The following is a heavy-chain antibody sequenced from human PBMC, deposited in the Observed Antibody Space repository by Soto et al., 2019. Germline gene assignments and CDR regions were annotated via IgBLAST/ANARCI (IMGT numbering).Heavy chain of an antibody. D-gene: IGHD6-19*01. CDR3: ARDGGRAWYEGNHDAYDI. CDR1: RGTFTNYA. V-gene: IGHV1-69*01. CDR2: IMPFFGSG. J-gene: IGHJ3*02. Sequence: QVYLVQSGAEVKKPGSSVKVSCKALRGTFTNYAFSWVRQAPGQGLEWMGGIMPFFGSGNYAQKFQGRINITADESTSSVYLELTSLRSEDTAVYYCARDGGRAWYEGNHDAYDIWGQGTMVTVSS.